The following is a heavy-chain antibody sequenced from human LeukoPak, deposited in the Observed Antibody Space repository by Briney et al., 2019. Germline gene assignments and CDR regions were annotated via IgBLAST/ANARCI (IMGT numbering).Heavy chain of an antibody. CDR1: GDSFIGYF. CDR3: ARTSGFFDSSGFYQQNPYYFQY. D-gene: IGHD3-22*01. V-gene: IGHV4-34*01. CDR2: INHSGRT. Sequence: SETLSLTCAASGDSFIGYFWTWIRQAPGKGLEWIGVINHSGRTNYNPSLQRRVSISVDTSKNQFSLNVTSVTGADTAVYYCARTSGFFDSSGFYQQNPYYFQYWGQGVLVTVSS. J-gene: IGHJ4*02.